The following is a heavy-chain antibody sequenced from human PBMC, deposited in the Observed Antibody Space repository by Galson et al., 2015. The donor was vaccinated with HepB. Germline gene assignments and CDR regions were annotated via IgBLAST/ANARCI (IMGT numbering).Heavy chain of an antibody. CDR1: GFTFSSYW. Sequence: SLRLSCAASGFTFSSYWMHWVRQAPGKGLVWVSRINSDGSSTSYADSVKGRFTISRDNAKNTLYLQMNSLRAEDTAVYYCARGSRGIGSSYYYYGMDVWGQGTTVTVSS. D-gene: IGHD3-10*01. J-gene: IGHJ6*02. V-gene: IGHV3-74*01. CDR2: INSDGSST. CDR3: ARGSRGIGSSYYYYGMDV.